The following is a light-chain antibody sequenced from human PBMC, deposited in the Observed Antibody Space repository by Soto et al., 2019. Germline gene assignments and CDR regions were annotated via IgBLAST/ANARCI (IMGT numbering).Light chain of an antibody. J-gene: IGKJ4*01. CDR2: AAS. CDR1: QGISSW. V-gene: IGKV1-12*01. CDR3: QPANSFPLP. Sequence: DVQMTQSPSSVSASVGDRVTITCRASQGISSWLACYQQKPGKVPKLLIYAASRLQSGVPSRFSGSGSVTDFTLTISSLQPEDLAPYYCQPANSFPLPFGGGTKVEIK.